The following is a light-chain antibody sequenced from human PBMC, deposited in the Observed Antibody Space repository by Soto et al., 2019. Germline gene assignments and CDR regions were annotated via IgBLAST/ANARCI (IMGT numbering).Light chain of an antibody. V-gene: IGKV3-20*01. CDR2: GAS. Sequence: EIVFAPCPGSLSFSPVERATHSCKASQSVSSSYLAWYQQKPGQAPRLLIYGASSRATGIPDRFSGSGSGTDFTLTIGRLEPEDFAVYYCQQYGSSVWTLGQGTKVDIK. J-gene: IGKJ1*01. CDR3: QQYGSSVWT. CDR1: QSVSSSY.